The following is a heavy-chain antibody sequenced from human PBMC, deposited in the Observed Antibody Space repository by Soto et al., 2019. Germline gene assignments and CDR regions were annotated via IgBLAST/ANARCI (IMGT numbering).Heavy chain of an antibody. V-gene: IGHV1-18*04. CDR1: GYTFSGHY. CDR2: INPSDGNR. CDR3: ARDRLRGYDSSGFYS. D-gene: IGHD3-22*01. Sequence: ASVKVSCKASGYTFSGHYIHWVRQAPGQGLEWMGWINPSDGNRNFAQKFEDRVTMTTATSTNTVFLELRSLKSDDTAIYYCARDRLRGYDSSGFYSWGQGTMVTVS. J-gene: IGHJ4*02.